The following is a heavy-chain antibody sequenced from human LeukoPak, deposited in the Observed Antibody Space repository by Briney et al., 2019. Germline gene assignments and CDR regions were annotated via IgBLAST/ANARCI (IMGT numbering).Heavy chain of an antibody. CDR2: ISSSSSTI. CDR1: GFTSSSYS. V-gene: IGHV3-48*01. J-gene: IGHJ4*02. Sequence: GGSLRLSCAASGFTSSSYSMNWVRQAPGKGLEWVSYISSSSSTIYYADSVKGRFTISRDNAKNSLYLQMNSLRAEDTAVYYCAKLNYDSSGYLDYWGQGTLVTVSS. D-gene: IGHD3-22*01. CDR3: AKLNYDSSGYLDY.